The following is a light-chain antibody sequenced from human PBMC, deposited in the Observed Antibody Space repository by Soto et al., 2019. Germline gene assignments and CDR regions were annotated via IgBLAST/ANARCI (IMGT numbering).Light chain of an antibody. CDR1: QCMSMS. V-gene: IGKV1D-12*01. J-gene: IGKJ5*01. CDR2: AAS. CDR3: QQADTFPIT. Sequence: DVQMTHPPSSVSASGVDRCTSSCQASQCMSMSLAWYQQKPGKAPKLLIYAASSLQSGVPSRFSGSGFGTDFTLTISSLQPEDSAIYYCQQADTFPITFGQGTRLEIK.